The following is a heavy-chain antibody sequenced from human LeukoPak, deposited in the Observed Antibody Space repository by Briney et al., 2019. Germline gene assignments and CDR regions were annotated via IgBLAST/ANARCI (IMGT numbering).Heavy chain of an antibody. CDR2: ISYDGSNK. Sequence: GRSLRLSCAASGFTFSSYAMHWVRQAPGKGLEWVAVISYDGSNKYHADSVKGRFTISRDNSKNTLYLQMNSLRAEDTAVYYCVRDLGGRSGHWGQGTLVTVSS. CDR1: GFTFSSYA. D-gene: IGHD1-26*01. J-gene: IGHJ4*02. CDR3: VRDLGGRSGH. V-gene: IGHV3-30-3*01.